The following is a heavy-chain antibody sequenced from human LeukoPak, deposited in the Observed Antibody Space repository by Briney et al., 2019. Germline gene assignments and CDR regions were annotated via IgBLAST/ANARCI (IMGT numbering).Heavy chain of an antibody. CDR3: AKDSPWKYYESTGFSGY. D-gene: IGHD3-3*01. Sequence: GESLRLSCAASGFLIRSYGMSWVRQAPGKGLEGVSGISDSGGSRFYADSVKRRFTISRDKSTNTMYLQMNSLRAEDTALYYCAKDSPWKYYESTGFSGYWGQGTMVTVSS. V-gene: IGHV3-23*01. J-gene: IGHJ4*02. CDR1: GFLIRSYG. CDR2: ISDSGGSR.